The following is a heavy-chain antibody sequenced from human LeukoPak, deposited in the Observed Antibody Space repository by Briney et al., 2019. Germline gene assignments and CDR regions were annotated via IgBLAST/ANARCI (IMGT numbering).Heavy chain of an antibody. J-gene: IGHJ4*02. CDR3: ARGRPHGNDY. CDR2: IASDGSST. D-gene: IGHD4-23*01. Sequence: GGSLRLSCAASGFTFSSYWMNWVRQAPGEGLVWVSRIASDGSSTTYADSVKGRFSISRDNAKNTLYLQMNSLRVEDTAVYYCARGRPHGNDYWGQGTLVTVSS. CDR1: GFTFSSYW. V-gene: IGHV3-74*01.